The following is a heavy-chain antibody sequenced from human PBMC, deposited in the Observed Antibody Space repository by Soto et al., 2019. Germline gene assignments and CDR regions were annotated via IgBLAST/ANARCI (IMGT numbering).Heavy chain of an antibody. V-gene: IGHV1-18*01. CDR3: AREEVGVTFYDYGMDV. Sequence: SVKVSCKASGYTFTTYGITWVRQAPGQGLEWMGWINTYNGNTNCAQKLQGRVTMTTDTSTSTAYMELRSLRSDDTAVYYCAREEVGVTFYDYGMDVCGQGTTGIDS. D-gene: IGHD3-16*01. J-gene: IGHJ6*02. CDR2: INTYNGNT. CDR1: GYTFTTYG.